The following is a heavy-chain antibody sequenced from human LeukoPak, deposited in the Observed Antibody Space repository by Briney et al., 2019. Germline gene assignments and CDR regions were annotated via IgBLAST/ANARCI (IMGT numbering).Heavy chain of an antibody. V-gene: IGHV3-11*01. J-gene: IGHJ4*01. D-gene: IGHD5-12*01. CDR1: GFTFSDYY. Sequence: GGSLSFCCAASGFTFSDYYRRWLRQAPGKVLEGVIYISSGGSTIYYADSVKVRFTISRYNAKNSLYLKMNSLRAEDTAVYYCARNGYSGYDWDYWGQGTLVTVSS. CDR2: ISSGGSTI. CDR3: ARNGYSGYDWDY.